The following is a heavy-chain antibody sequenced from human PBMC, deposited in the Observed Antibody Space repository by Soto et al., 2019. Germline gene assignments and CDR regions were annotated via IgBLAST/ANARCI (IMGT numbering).Heavy chain of an antibody. V-gene: IGHV1-2*04. CDR3: ARGAIEGYYYYGMDV. Sequence: GASVKVSCKASGYTFTGYYMHWVRQAPGQGLEWMGWINPNSGGTNYAQKFQGWVTMTRDTSISTAYMELSRLRSDDTAVYYCARGAIEGYYYYGMDVWGQGTTVTVSS. J-gene: IGHJ6*02. CDR1: GYTFTGYY. CDR2: INPNSGGT.